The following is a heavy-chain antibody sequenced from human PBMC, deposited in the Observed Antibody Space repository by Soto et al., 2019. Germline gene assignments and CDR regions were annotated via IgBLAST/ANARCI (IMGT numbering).Heavy chain of an antibody. CDR2: IYYSGST. J-gene: IGHJ3*02. V-gene: IGHV4-30-4*01. D-gene: IGHD3-22*01. CDR3: ARVYYYDSSGYSGDAFDI. CDR1: GGSISSGDYY. Sequence: QVQLQESGPGLVKPSQTLSLTCTVSGGSISSGDYYWSWIRQPPGKGLEWIGYIYYSGSTYYNPSLKSRVTLSVDTSKNQFSLKLSSVTAADTAVYYCARVYYYDSSGYSGDAFDIWGQGTMVTVSS.